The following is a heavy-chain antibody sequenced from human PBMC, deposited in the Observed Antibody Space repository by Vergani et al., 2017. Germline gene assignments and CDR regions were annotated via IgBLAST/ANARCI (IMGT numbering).Heavy chain of an antibody. V-gene: IGHV4-59*01. Sequence: QVQLQESGPGLVKPSETLSLIFTVSGDSIRSKSRSWIRQPPGKGLEWIGYIYYSGIPKYNPSLKSRVTISLDTPKNQFALKLRSVTTADTAMYYCARGGQEVDYWGQGTLVTVSS. J-gene: IGHJ4*02. CDR1: GDSIRSKS. CDR3: ARGGQEVDY. CDR2: IYYSGIP.